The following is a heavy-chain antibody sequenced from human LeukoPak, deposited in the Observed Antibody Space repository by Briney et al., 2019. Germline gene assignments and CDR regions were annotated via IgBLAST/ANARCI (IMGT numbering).Heavy chain of an antibody. J-gene: IGHJ5*02. Sequence: ASVKVSCKASGYTFTGYYMHWVRQAPGQGLEWMGWINPNSGGTNYAQKLQGRVTMTTDTSTSTAYMELRSLRSEDTAVYYCATAPYCSSTSCYLGWFDPWGQGTLVTVSS. CDR3: ATAPYCSSTSCYLGWFDP. D-gene: IGHD2-2*01. V-gene: IGHV1-2*02. CDR1: GYTFTGYY. CDR2: INPNSGGT.